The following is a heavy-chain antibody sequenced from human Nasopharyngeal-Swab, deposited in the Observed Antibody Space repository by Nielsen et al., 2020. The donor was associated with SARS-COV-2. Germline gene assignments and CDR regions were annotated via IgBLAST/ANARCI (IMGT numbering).Heavy chain of an antibody. D-gene: IGHD4-11*01. Sequence: GESLKISCAASGFTVSSYYMSWVRQAPGKGLEWVSVIYSGGSTYYSASVKGRFTISRDNSKNTLYLQMSSLRAEDTAVYYCSSKYSDYGGAWYYWGQGTLVTVSS. CDR2: IYSGGST. J-gene: IGHJ4*02. CDR1: GFTVSSYY. CDR3: SSKYSDYGGAWYY. V-gene: IGHV3-53*01.